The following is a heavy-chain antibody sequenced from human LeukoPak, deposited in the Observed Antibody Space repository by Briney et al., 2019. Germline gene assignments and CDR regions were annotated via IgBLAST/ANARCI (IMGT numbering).Heavy chain of an antibody. D-gene: IGHD3-22*01. CDR3: AHSSYYYDSSGYFY. Sequence: SGPTLVNPTQTLTLTCTLSGFSLSASGMCVSWIRQPPGKALEWLARIDWDGDQYYSTSLETRLTISKDTSKNQVVLTMTNMDPVDTATYYCAHSSYYYDSSGYFYWGQGTLVTVSS. CDR2: IDWDGDQ. V-gene: IGHV2-70*12. CDR1: GFSLSASGMC. J-gene: IGHJ4*02.